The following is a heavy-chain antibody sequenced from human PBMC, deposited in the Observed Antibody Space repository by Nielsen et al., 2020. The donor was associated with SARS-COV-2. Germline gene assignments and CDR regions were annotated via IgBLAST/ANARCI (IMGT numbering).Heavy chain of an antibody. CDR2: ISGSSSYI. V-gene: IGHV3-21*01. CDR1: GFTVSSNY. J-gene: IGHJ4*02. Sequence: GGSLRLSCAASGFTVSSNYMSWVRQAPGKGLEWVSSISGSSSYIWYADSVRGRFTISRDNAKNSLFLQMNSLRGDDTAVYYCARTDVVVTGWDYWGQGTLVTVSS. CDR3: ARTDVVVTGWDY. D-gene: IGHD2-21*02.